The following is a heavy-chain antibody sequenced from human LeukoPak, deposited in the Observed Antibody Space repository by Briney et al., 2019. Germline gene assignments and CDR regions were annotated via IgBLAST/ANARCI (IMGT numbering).Heavy chain of an antibody. Sequence: PSETLSLTCTVSGDSISSYYWSWIRRPPGKGLEWIGFIYYSGSTNYNPSLKSRVTISVDTSKNQFSLRLSSVTAADTAVYYCAGDPSSRYSSDWHFDYWGQGTLVTVSS. CDR1: GDSISSYY. CDR3: AGDPSSRYSSDWHFDY. V-gene: IGHV4-59*01. CDR2: IYYSGST. D-gene: IGHD6-19*01. J-gene: IGHJ4*02.